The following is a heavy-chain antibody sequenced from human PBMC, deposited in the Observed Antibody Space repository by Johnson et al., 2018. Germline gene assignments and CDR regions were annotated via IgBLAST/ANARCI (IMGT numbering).Heavy chain of an antibody. D-gene: IGHD6-6*01. Sequence: QVQLVQSGGGLVQPGRSLRLSCAASGFTFSTYGMHWVRQAPGEGLEWVALISYDGSYKYYGASVKGRFTISRDNSRNTLYLQMNSLRDEERAVYYCAKGVYSTSSGYYGMDVWGQGTTVTVSS. CDR3: AKGVYSTSSGYYGMDV. CDR1: GFTFSTYG. J-gene: IGHJ6*02. V-gene: IGHV3-30*18. CDR2: ISYDGSYK.